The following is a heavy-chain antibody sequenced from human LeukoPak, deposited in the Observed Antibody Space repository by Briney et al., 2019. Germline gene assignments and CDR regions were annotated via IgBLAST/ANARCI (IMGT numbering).Heavy chain of an antibody. D-gene: IGHD5-24*01. Sequence: SQTLSLTCAVSGGSISSGGYSWSWIRQPPGKGLEWIGYIYHSGSTYYNPSLKSRVTISVDTSKNQFSLKLSSVTAADTAVYYCARARRDGYNYFDYWGQGTLVTVSS. CDR3: ARARRDGYNYFDY. J-gene: IGHJ4*02. CDR2: IYHSGST. V-gene: IGHV4-30-2*01. CDR1: GGSISSGGYS.